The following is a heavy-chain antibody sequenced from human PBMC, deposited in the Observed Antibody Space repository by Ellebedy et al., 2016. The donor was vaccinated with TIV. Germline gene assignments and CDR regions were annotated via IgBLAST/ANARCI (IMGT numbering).Heavy chain of an antibody. CDR2: IYYSGST. D-gene: IGHD6-13*01. CDR1: GGSISSYY. CDR3: ARVVWQQPVSYAFDF. Sequence: MPSETLSLTCTVSGGSISSYYWSRIRQPPGKGLEWIGYIYYSGSTNYNPSLKSRVTISVDTSKNHFSLRLTSVTAADTAVYYCARVVWQQPVSYAFDFWGQGTMVTVSS. J-gene: IGHJ3*01. V-gene: IGHV4-59*01.